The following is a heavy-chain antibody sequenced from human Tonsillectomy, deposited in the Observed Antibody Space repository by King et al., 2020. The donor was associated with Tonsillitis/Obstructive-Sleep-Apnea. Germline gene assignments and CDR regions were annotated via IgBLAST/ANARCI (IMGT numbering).Heavy chain of an antibody. J-gene: IGHJ5*02. Sequence: VQLQQWGAGLLKPSETLSLTCAVHGGSFSGYYWNWIRQPPGKGLEWIGEINHIGSTNYNPSLKSRVTISVDTSKNQFSLKLSSVTAADTAVYYCAREKLRYKWFDPWGQGTLVTVSS. D-gene: IGHD5-24*01. CDR1: GGSFSGYY. V-gene: IGHV4-34*01. CDR2: INHIGST. CDR3: AREKLRYKWFDP.